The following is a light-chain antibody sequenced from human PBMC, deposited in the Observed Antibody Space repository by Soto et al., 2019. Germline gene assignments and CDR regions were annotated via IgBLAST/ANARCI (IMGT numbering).Light chain of an antibody. CDR1: QSVSSSY. CDR3: QQYGSSSGT. Sequence: ESVLPVSNGTLSLSPGERATLSCRASQSVSSSYLAWYQQKPGQAPRLLIYGASSRATGIPDRFSGSGSGTDFTLTINRLEPEDFAVYYCQQYGSSSGTFGQGTKVEIK. V-gene: IGKV3-20*01. CDR2: GAS. J-gene: IGKJ1*01.